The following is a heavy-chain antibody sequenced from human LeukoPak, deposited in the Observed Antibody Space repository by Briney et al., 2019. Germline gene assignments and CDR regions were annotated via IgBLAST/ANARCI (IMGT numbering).Heavy chain of an antibody. J-gene: IGHJ3*02. CDR2: IYYSGST. D-gene: IGHD1-26*01. CDR3: ARDGRYYYAFDI. V-gene: IGHV4-30-4*07. CDR1: GGSISSGGYS. Sequence: SETLSLTCAVSGGSISSGGYSWSWIRQPPGKGLEWIGYIYYSGSTYYNPSLKSQATISVDTSKNQFSLKLSSVTAADTAVYHCARDGRYYYAFDIWGQGTMVTVSS.